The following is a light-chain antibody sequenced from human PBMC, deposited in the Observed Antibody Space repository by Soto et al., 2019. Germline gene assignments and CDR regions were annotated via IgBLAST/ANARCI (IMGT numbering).Light chain of an antibody. Sequence: DIQVTQSPSTLSASVGDRVTISCRASQGIGNALGWYQQKPGKAPKLLIYDASTLQSGVPPRFSGSGSGTEFTLTIRSLQPDDIATYYCQQYSSYSAWTFGEGTKV. CDR2: DAS. J-gene: IGKJ1*01. CDR3: QQYSSYSAWT. CDR1: QGIGNA. V-gene: IGKV1-5*01.